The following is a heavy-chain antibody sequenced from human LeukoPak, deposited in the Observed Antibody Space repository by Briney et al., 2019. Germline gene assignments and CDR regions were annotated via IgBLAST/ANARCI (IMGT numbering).Heavy chain of an antibody. CDR1: GYTFTSYY. V-gene: IGHV1-8*02. D-gene: IGHD3-10*01. Sequence: GASVKVSCKASGYTFTSYYMHWVRQAPGQGLEWMGWMNPNSGNTGYAQKFQGRVTMTRNTSISTAYMELSSLRSEDTAVYYCARHGVPIDYWGQGTLVTVSS. CDR2: MNPNSGNT. J-gene: IGHJ4*02. CDR3: ARHGVPIDY.